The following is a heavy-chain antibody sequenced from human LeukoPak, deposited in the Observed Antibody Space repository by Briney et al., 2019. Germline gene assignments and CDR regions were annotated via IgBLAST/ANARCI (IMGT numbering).Heavy chain of an antibody. V-gene: IGHV4-59*01. J-gene: IGHJ4*02. CDR2: IYYSVST. D-gene: IGHD1-26*01. CDR3: AISPYSGSLIRQYYFDY. CDR1: GGSISSFY. Sequence: SETLSLTCTVSGGSISSFYWSWIRQPPGKGLEWIGSIYYSVSTNYNTSLKARFTLSVETSKNQFSLNRSAVTPADTAVYYCAISPYSGSLIRQYYFDYWGQGTLVTVSS.